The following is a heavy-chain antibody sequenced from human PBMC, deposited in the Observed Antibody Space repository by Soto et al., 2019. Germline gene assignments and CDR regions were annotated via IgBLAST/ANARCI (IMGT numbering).Heavy chain of an antibody. CDR2: INAYNDNT. CDR1: GYTFTGYG. Sequence: QVQLVQSGAEVKRPGASVKVSCKASGYTFTGYGISWVRQAPGQGLEWMGRINAYNDNTDYAQKFQGRVTLTSDPSTGTAHLDPSSLRSAPPAVYFCARSTGSPHVYLDYWGQGTLVTVSS. V-gene: IGHV1-18*01. CDR3: ARSTGSPHVYLDY. J-gene: IGHJ4*02.